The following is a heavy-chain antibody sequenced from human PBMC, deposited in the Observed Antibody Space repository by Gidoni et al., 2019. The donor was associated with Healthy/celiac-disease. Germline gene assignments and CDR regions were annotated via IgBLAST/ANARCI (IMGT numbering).Heavy chain of an antibody. V-gene: IGHV3-30*18. D-gene: IGHD3-22*01. CDR3: ANNDGYYPFQH. J-gene: IGHJ1*01. Sequence: QVQLVESGGGVVQPGRSLRLSCAASGFTFSSYGMHWVRQAPGKGLEWVAVISYDGSNKYYADSVKGRFTISRDNSKNTLYLQMNSLRAEDTAVYYCANNDGYYPFQHWGQGTLVTVSS. CDR2: ISYDGSNK. CDR1: GFTFSSYG.